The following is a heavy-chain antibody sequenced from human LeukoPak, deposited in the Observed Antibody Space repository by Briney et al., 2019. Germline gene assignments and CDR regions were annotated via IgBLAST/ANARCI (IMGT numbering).Heavy chain of an antibody. CDR1: GFTFDDYA. CDR2: ISWNSGSI. D-gene: IGHD6-13*01. Sequence: PGRSLRLSCAASGFTFDDYAMHWVRQAPGKGLEWVSGISWNSGSIGYADSVKGRFTISRDNAKNSLYLQMNSLRAEDTALYYCAVAAAGWYDYWGQGTLVTVSS. CDR3: AVAAAGWYDY. J-gene: IGHJ4*02. V-gene: IGHV3-9*01.